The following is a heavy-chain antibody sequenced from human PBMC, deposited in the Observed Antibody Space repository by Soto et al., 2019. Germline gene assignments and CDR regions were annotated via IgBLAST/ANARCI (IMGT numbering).Heavy chain of an antibody. V-gene: IGHV4-34*01. CDR2: INHSGST. J-gene: IGHJ3*01. Sequence: SETLSLTCAVYGGYFSGYYWSWIRQPPGKGLEWIGEINHSGSTNYNPSLKSRVTISVDTSENQFSLKLSSSTAADTALYYCASPPRGSPLLVWGKGTLVPVS. CDR3: ASPPRGSPLLV. CDR1: GGYFSGYY. D-gene: IGHD6-25*01.